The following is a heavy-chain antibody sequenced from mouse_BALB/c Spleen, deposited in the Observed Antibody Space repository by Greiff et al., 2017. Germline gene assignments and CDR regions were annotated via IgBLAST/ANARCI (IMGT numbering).Heavy chain of an antibody. CDR1: GFTFTDYY. Sequence: DVQLVESGGGLVQPGGSLRLSCAPSGFTFTDYYMSWVRQPPGKALVWLGFIRNKANGYTTEYSVSVKGRFTISRANSQSILYLQNNTLRADDSAAYYGTKSYGGFDYWGQGTTLTVSA. J-gene: IGHJ2*01. CDR2: IRNKANGYTT. CDR3: TKSYGGFDY. D-gene: IGHD1-2*01. V-gene: IGHV7-3*02.